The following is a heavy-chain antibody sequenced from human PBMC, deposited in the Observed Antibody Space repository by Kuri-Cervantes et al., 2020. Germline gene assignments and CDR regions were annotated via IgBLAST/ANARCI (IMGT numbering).Heavy chain of an antibody. CDR1: GFTFSNYC. J-gene: IGHJ4*02. CDR2: IKQDGSET. Sequence: GESLKISCAASGFTFSNYCMSWVRQAPGKGLEWVAKIKQDGSETYYVDSVRGRFTISRDNAKNSLYLQMNSLRVEDTAVYYCARERPYGTDYWGQGTLVTVSS. V-gene: IGHV3-7*01. CDR3: ARERPYGTDY. D-gene: IGHD4-17*01.